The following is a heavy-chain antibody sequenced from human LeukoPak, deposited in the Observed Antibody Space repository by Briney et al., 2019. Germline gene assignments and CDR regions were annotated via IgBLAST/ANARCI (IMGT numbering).Heavy chain of an antibody. V-gene: IGHV4-39*07. D-gene: IGHD4-11*01. CDR1: GGSISSGSYY. CDR2: IYYSGST. CDR3: ARARMTNHYYGMDV. Sequence: PSETLSLTCTVSGGSISSGSYYWSWIRQPPGKGLEWIGSIYYSGSTYYNPSLKSRVTISVDTSKNQFSLKLSSVTAADTAVYYCARARMTNHYYGMDVWGQGTTVTVSS. J-gene: IGHJ6*02.